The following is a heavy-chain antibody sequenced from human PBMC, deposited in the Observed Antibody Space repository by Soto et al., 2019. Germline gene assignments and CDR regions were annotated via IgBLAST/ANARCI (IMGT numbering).Heavy chain of an antibody. CDR3: VRGFWSGSDDY. CDR2: ITWNSGKI. J-gene: IGHJ4*02. V-gene: IGHV3-9*01. CDR1: GFTFDDYA. Sequence: EVQLVESGGGLVQPGRSLRLSCEASGFTFDDYAFHWVRQTPGKGLEWVAAITWNSGKINYADSVKGRFTISRDNAKNSLYLQMDSLRAEDTALYYCVRGFWSGSDDYWGQGTLVNVSS. D-gene: IGHD3-3*01.